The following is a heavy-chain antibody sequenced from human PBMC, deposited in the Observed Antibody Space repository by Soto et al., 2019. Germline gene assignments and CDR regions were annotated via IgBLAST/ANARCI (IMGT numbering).Heavy chain of an antibody. CDR2: IIPIFGTA. D-gene: IGHD3-22*01. CDR3: ARYYYDSSGYFLYGMDV. V-gene: IGHV1-69*01. J-gene: IGHJ6*02. Sequence: QVQLVQSRAEVKKPGSSVKVSCKASGGTFSSYAISWVRQAPGQGLEWMGGIIPIFGTANYAQKFQGRVTITADESTSTAYMELSSLRSEDTAVYYCARYYYDSSGYFLYGMDVWGQGTTVTVSS. CDR1: GGTFSSYA.